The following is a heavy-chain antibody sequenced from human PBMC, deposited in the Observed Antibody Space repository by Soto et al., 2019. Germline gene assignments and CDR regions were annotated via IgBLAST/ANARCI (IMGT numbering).Heavy chain of an antibody. CDR2: ISGYNGDT. D-gene: IGHD1-7*01. Sequence: GASAKGCCKASGYTFTGYGISWVRQAPGQGLEWMGWISGYNGDTNYAQKFQDRVSMTIDTSTGTAYMEWRSLTSDDTAIYYCAKNGQLPYYYYVLDVWGQGTKVTVSS. J-gene: IGHJ6*02. V-gene: IGHV1-18*01. CDR3: AKNGQLPYYYYVLDV. CDR1: GYTFTGYG.